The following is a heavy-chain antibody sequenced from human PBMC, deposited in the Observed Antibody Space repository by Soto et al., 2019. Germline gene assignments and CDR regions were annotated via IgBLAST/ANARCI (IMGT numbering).Heavy chain of an antibody. D-gene: IGHD3-10*01. CDR2: IYYSGST. Sequence: PSETLSLTCTVSGGSISSSSYYWGWIRQPPGKGLEWIGSIYYSGSTYYNPSLKSRVTISVDTSKNQFSLKLSSVTAADTAVYYCASCRRADWLMGRGVIEYGDQGTLVKVSS. V-gene: IGHV4-39*01. J-gene: IGHJ4*02. CDR3: ASCRRADWLMGRGVIEY. CDR1: GGSISSSSYY.